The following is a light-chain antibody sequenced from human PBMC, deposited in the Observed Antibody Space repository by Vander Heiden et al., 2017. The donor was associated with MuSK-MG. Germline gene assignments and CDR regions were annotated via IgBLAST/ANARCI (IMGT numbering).Light chain of an antibody. CDR1: QSISKF. V-gene: IGKV1-39*01. Sequence: DSQQTQSPYPLSASVGDRMTITCRESQSISKFLNWYQHKPGKAPKLLIYAASSFQSGVPSKFSGSGSGTDFTLTISSLHPEDSATYYCLQSSITPLAFGGRTKVEIK. CDR2: AAS. J-gene: IGKJ4*01. CDR3: LQSSITPLA.